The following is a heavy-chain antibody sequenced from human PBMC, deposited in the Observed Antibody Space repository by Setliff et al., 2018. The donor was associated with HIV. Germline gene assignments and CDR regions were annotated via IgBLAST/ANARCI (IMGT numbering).Heavy chain of an antibody. D-gene: IGHD3-22*01. V-gene: IGHV4-39*07. CDR1: GGSISSIDYY. CDR3: ARAGYYGSTSYWEYFQH. J-gene: IGHJ1*01. CDR2: TNHTGST. Sequence: SETLSLTCTVSGGSISSIDYYWSWIRQPPGKGLEWTGKTNHTGSTIYNPSLKSRITISLDTSKNQFSLKLSSVTAADTAVYYCARAGYYGSTSYWEYFQHWGQGTLVTVSS.